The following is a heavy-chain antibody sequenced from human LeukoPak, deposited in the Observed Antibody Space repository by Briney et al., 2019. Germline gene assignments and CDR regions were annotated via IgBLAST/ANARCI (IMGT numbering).Heavy chain of an antibody. D-gene: IGHD6-19*01. CDR3: ATDQGSYSSGSPWSWYFDL. Sequence: ASVKVSCKVSGYTLTELSMHWVRQAPGKGLEWMGGFDPEDGETIYAQKFQGGVTMTEDTSTDTAYMELSSLRSEDTAVYYCATDQGSYSSGSPWSWYFDLWGRGTLVTVSS. J-gene: IGHJ2*01. V-gene: IGHV1-24*01. CDR1: GYTLTELS. CDR2: FDPEDGET.